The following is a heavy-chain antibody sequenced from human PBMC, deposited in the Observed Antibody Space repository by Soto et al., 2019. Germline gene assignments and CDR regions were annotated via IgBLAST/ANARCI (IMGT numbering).Heavy chain of an antibody. Sequence: QVQLVQSGAEVKKPGASVKVSCKASGYTFTSYDINWVRQATGQGLEWMGWMNPNSGNTGYAQKFQGRVTMTRNTSISTAYMELSSLRSEDTAVYYCARPIQLWFLASDYWYFDLWGRGTLVTVSS. J-gene: IGHJ2*01. CDR1: GYTFTSYD. CDR3: ARPIQLWFLASDYWYFDL. CDR2: MNPNSGNT. V-gene: IGHV1-8*01. D-gene: IGHD5-18*01.